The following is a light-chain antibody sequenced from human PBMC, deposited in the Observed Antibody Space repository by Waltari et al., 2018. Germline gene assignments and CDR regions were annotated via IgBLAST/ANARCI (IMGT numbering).Light chain of an antibody. CDR3: QQYGRSWNT. CDR1: QSVSSNY. V-gene: IGKV3-20*01. Sequence: EIVLTQSPAPLSLSPGERATTPCRASQSVSSNYLAWYQQRPGQAPRLLIHGSSSRATGIPDRFSGSGSGTDFTLTISRLEPEDFAVYYCQQYGRSWNTFGQGTKLEIK. CDR2: GSS. J-gene: IGKJ2*01.